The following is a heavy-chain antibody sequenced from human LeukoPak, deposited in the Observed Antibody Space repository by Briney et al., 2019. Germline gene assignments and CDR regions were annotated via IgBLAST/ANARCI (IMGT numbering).Heavy chain of an antibody. CDR3: ARDSVENAFDI. CDR1: GGSISSYY. V-gene: IGHV4-4*07. D-gene: IGHD5-24*01. Sequence: SETLSLTCTVSGGSISSYYWSWIRQPAGKGLEWIGRIYTSGSTNYNPSLKSRVSMSVDTSKNQCTLKLSSVTAADTAVYYCARDSVENAFDIWGQGTMVTVSS. CDR2: IYTSGST. J-gene: IGHJ3*02.